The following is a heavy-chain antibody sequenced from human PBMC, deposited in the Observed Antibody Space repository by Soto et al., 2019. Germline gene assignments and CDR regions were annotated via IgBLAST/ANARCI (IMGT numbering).Heavy chain of an antibody. CDR1: GSTFSSSE. Sequence: EVQLVESGGGLVQPGGSLRLSCAASGSTFSSSEMHWVRQAPGKGLEWISYISKSSSVIYYAASVKGRFTISRDNTMNLLYLQMNSLRADDTAVYFCASVNLRFSYGIDVWGEGTTVTVSS. CDR3: ASVNLRFSYGIDV. D-gene: IGHD3-3*01. V-gene: IGHV3-48*03. CDR2: ISKSSSVI. J-gene: IGHJ6*04.